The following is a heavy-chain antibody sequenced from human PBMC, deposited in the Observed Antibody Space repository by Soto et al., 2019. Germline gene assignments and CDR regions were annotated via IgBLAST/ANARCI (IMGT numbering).Heavy chain of an antibody. CDR2: MYHSGST. V-gene: IGHV4-30-2*01. Sequence: SETLSLTCAVSGGSISSGGYSWSWIRQPPGKGLEWIGYMYHSGSTYYNPSLKSRVTISIDRSKNQFSLKLSSVTAADTAVYYCARAPGDDFWSGSIDYWGQGTLVTVSS. J-gene: IGHJ4*02. CDR3: ARAPGDDFWSGSIDY. D-gene: IGHD3-3*01. CDR1: GGSISSGGYS.